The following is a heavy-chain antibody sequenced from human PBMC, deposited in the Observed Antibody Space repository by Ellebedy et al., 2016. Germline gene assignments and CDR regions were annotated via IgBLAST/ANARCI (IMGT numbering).Heavy chain of an antibody. V-gene: IGHV1-8*01. Sequence: ASVKVSCXASGYTFTSYDINWVRQATGQGLEWMGWMNPNSGNTGYAQKFQGRVTMTRNTSISTAYMELSSLRSEDTAVYYCARGASEYSSSSGDYWGQGTLVTVSS. CDR2: MNPNSGNT. J-gene: IGHJ4*02. CDR1: GYTFTSYD. CDR3: ARGASEYSSSSGDY. D-gene: IGHD6-6*01.